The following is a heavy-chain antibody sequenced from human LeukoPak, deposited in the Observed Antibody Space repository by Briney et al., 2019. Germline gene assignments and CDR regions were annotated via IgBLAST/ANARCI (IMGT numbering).Heavy chain of an antibody. CDR3: AKGAHSSSWHPFDY. D-gene: IGHD6-13*01. CDR2: ISYDGSNK. CDR1: GFTFSSYG. V-gene: IGHV3-30*18. J-gene: IGHJ4*02. Sequence: PGGSLRLSCAASGFTFSSYGMHWVRQAPGKGLEWVAVISYDGSNKYYADSVKGRFTISRDNSKNTPYLQMNSLRAEDTAVYYCAKGAHSSSWHPFDYWGQGTLVTVSS.